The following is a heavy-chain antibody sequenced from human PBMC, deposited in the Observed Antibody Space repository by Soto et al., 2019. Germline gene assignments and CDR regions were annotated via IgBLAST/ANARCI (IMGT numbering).Heavy chain of an antibody. CDR1: GFTFSSYA. CDR2: ISGSGGST. D-gene: IGHD4-17*01. J-gene: IGHJ4*02. Sequence: GGSLRLSCAASGFTFSSYAMSWVRQAPGKGLEWVSAISGSGGSTYYADSVKGRFTISRDNSKNTLYLQMNSLRAEDTAVYYCAKDSTGADYGDFLTFDYWGQGTLVTVSS. CDR3: AKDSTGADYGDFLTFDY. V-gene: IGHV3-23*01.